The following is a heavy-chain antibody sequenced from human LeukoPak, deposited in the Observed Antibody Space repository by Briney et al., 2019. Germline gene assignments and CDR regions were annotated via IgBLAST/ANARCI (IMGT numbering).Heavy chain of an antibody. V-gene: IGHV3-21*04. Sequence: KSGGSLRLSCAASGFTFSSYSMNWVRQAPGKGLEWVSSISSSSSYIYYADSVKGRFTISRDNAKNSLYLQMNSLRAEDTAVYYCAREDSEGVATSRPYDYWGQGTLVTVSS. CDR2: ISSSSSYI. CDR1: GFTFSSYS. CDR3: AREDSEGVATSRPYDY. J-gene: IGHJ4*02. D-gene: IGHD5-12*01.